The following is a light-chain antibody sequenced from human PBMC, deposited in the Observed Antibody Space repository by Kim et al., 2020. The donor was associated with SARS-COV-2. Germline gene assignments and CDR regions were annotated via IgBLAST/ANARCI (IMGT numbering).Light chain of an antibody. Sequence: QSALTQPTSVSGSPGQSITISCTGTTSDVGGYHYVSWYQQHPGKAPKLIIYDVSDRPSEISNRFSGSKSGNTASLTISGLESEDEADYYCNSYSRDSTWVFGGGTQLTVL. J-gene: IGLJ3*02. V-gene: IGLV2-14*03. CDR1: TSDVGGYHY. CDR2: DVS. CDR3: NSYSRDSTWV.